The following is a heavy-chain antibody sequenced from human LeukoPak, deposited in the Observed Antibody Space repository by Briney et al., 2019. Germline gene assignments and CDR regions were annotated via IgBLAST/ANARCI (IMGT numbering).Heavy chain of an antibody. Sequence: SETLSLTCTVSGGSISSYYWSWIRQPPGKGLEWIGYISYSGSTNYNPSLKSRVTISIDTSKNQFSLKLRSVTAADTAIYYCARQGYDILTGYIDAFDIWGQGTMDTVSS. V-gene: IGHV4-59*08. J-gene: IGHJ3*02. CDR1: GGSISSYY. CDR3: ARQGYDILTGYIDAFDI. D-gene: IGHD3-9*01. CDR2: ISYSGST.